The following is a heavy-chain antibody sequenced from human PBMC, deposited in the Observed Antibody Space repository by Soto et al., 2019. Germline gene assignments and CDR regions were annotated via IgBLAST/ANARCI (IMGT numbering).Heavy chain of an antibody. CDR2: ISGITTNT. J-gene: IGHJ4*02. CDR3: AKDHNGRDFDY. CDR1: GFTFRTSA. D-gene: IGHD1-1*01. Sequence: GGSLRLSCTASGFTFRTSAMSWVRQAPGKGLEWVSTISGITTNTYYAESVEGRFTISRDNSKSTVYLQTNSLRADDTAIFYCAKDHNGRDFDYWGQGTLVTVSS. V-gene: IGHV3-23*01.